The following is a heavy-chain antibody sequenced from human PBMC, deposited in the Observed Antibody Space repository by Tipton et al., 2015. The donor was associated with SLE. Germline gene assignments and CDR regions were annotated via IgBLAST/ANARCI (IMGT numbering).Heavy chain of an antibody. V-gene: IGHV4-34*01. CDR2: INHSGST. CDR3: ARAQWLVRWFDP. J-gene: IGHJ5*02. Sequence: TLSLTCAVYGGSFRGYYWSWIRQPPGKGLEWIGEINHSGSTNYNPSLKSRVTISVDTSKNQFSLNLSSVTAADTAVYYCARAQWLVRWFDPWGQGTLVTVSS. CDR1: GGSFRGYY. D-gene: IGHD6-19*01.